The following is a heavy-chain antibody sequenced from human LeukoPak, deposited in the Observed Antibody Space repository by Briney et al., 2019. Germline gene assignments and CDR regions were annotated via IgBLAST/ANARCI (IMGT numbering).Heavy chain of an antibody. CDR3: AKSGFDY. V-gene: IGHV3-23*01. Sequence: GGSLRLSCAASGFTFSRSAMTWVRQTPGKGLDWVSAISGSGGSTYYADSVKGRFTISRDNSKNTLYLQMNSLRAEDTAVYYCAKSGFDYWGQGTLVTVSS. CDR1: GFTFSRSA. CDR2: ISGSGGST. J-gene: IGHJ4*02.